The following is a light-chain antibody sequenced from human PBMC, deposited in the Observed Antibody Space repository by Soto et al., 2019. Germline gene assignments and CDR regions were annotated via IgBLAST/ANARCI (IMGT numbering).Light chain of an antibody. V-gene: IGKV1-5*03. Sequence: DIQMTQSPSTLSASVGDRVTITCRASQSINRWLAWYQQKPGKAPKLLIYKASTLESGVPSRFSGGGLGTEFSLNITSLQPDYFATYYCQQYSTYPYIFGQGTKVDIK. CDR1: QSINRW. CDR2: KAS. CDR3: QQYSTYPYI. J-gene: IGKJ2*01.